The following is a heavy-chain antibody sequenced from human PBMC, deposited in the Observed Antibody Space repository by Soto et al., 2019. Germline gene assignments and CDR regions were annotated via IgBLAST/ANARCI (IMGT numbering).Heavy chain of an antibody. CDR3: TGDVHFGEEDV. Sequence: QLQLQESGPGRVKPSETLSLTCTVSGGSVSGGSYYWNWIRQPPGRGLEWIGYIYFSGSTNYNPAPQSRVTTSIDTSMNQCSLKLCSVTAADTAVYFCTGDVHFGEEDVWGQGTTVTVSS. J-gene: IGHJ6*02. CDR2: IYFSGST. V-gene: IGHV4-61*01. CDR1: GGSVSGGSYY. D-gene: IGHD4-17*01.